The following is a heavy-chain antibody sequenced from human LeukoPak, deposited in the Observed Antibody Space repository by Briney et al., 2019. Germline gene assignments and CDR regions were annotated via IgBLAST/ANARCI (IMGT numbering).Heavy chain of an antibody. Sequence: GGSLRLSCAASGFTVSSYAMHWVRQAPGKGLEWVAVISYDGSNKYYADSVKGRFTISRDNSKNTLYLQMNSLSAEDTAVYYCARDGTYYYDSSGYYYDYWGQGTLVTVSS. V-gene: IGHV3-30-3*01. CDR1: GFTVSSYA. CDR3: ARDGTYYYDSSGYYYDY. J-gene: IGHJ4*02. D-gene: IGHD3-22*01. CDR2: ISYDGSNK.